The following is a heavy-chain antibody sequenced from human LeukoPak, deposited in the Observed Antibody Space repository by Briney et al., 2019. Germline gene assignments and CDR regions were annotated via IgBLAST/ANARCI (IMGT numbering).Heavy chain of an antibody. CDR2: IKQDGSEK. CDR1: GFTFSSYW. J-gene: IGHJ3*02. CDR3: ARVTCSSSWRYPDYDAFDI. Sequence: GGSLRLSCAASGFTFSSYWMSWVRQAPGKGLEWVANIKQDGSEKYYVDSVKGRFTISRDNAKNSLYLQMNSLRAEDTAVYYCARVTCSSSWRYPDYDAFDIWGQGTMVTVSS. D-gene: IGHD6-13*01. V-gene: IGHV3-7*01.